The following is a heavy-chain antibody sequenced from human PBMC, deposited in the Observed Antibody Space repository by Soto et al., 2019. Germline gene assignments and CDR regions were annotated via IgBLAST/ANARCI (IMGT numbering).Heavy chain of an antibody. V-gene: IGHV4-34*01. CDR2: INHSGST. J-gene: IGHJ4*02. CDR1: GGSFSGYY. D-gene: IGHD2-2*01. Sequence: SETLSLTCAVYGGSFSGYYWSWIRQPPGRGLEWIGEINHSGSTNYNPSLKSRVTISVDTSKNQFSLKLSSVTAADTAVYYCARGGSFSSSSTSRSKFDYWGQGTLVTVSS. CDR3: ARGGSFSSSSTSRSKFDY.